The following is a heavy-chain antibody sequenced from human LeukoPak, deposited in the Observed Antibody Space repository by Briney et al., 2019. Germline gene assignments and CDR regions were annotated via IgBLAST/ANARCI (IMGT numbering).Heavy chain of an antibody. CDR3: ARSVCSGGSCYLTDWYFDL. V-gene: IGHV3-11*06. J-gene: IGHJ2*01. D-gene: IGHD2-15*01. CDR1: GFTFSDYY. Sequence: GGSLRLSCAASGFTFSDYYMSWIRQAPGKGLEWVSYIGSSSSYTNYADSVKGRFTISRDNAKNSLYLQMNSLRAEDTAVYYCARSVCSGGSCYLTDWYFDLWGRGTLVTVSS. CDR2: IGSSSSYT.